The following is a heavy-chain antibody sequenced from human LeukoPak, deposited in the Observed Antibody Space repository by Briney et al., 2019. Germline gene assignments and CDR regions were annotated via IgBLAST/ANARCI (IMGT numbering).Heavy chain of an antibody. J-gene: IGHJ4*02. Sequence: SETLSLTCTVSGGSISSGSYYWSWIRQPAGKGLEWIGRIYTSGSTNYNPSPKSRVTISVDTSKNQFSLKLSSVTAADTAVYYCARESGYWGQGTLVTVSS. CDR1: GGSISSGSYY. CDR2: IYTSGST. V-gene: IGHV4-61*02. D-gene: IGHD3-3*01. CDR3: ARESGY.